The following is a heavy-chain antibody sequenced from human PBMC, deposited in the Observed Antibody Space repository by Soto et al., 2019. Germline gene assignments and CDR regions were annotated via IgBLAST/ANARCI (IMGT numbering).Heavy chain of an antibody. CDR1: GYTFSNYG. J-gene: IGHJ4*02. D-gene: IGHD6-19*01. V-gene: IGHV1-18*04. Sequence: ASVKVSCKASGYTFSNYGIKWVRQAPGQGLEWVGWITANNGNRHHAEKFQGRVTMTTDTSTSTPYMELRSLTSDDTAVCYCGRDAQSKAVAADGWCDYWGQGTLVTVSS. CDR2: ITANNGNR. CDR3: GRDAQSKAVAADGWCDY.